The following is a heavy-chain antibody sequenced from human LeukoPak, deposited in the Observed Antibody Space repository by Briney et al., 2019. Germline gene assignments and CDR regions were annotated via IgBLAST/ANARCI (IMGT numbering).Heavy chain of an antibody. CDR3: ARLQYSSSWYGYYYYYMDV. Sequence: GESLKISCKGSGYSFTSYWIGWVRQMPGKGLEWMGIIYPGDSDTRYSPSFQGQVTISADKSISTAYLQWSSLKASDTAMYYCARLQYSSSWYGYYYYYMDVWGKGTTVTISS. V-gene: IGHV5-51*01. J-gene: IGHJ6*03. CDR1: GYSFTSYW. CDR2: IYPGDSDT. D-gene: IGHD6-13*01.